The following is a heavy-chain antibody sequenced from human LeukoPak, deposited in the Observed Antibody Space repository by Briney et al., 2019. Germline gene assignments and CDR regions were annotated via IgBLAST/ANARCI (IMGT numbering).Heavy chain of an antibody. V-gene: IGHV3-30*18. CDR2: ISYGGSNK. CDR1: GFTFSSYW. J-gene: IGHJ3*02. D-gene: IGHD1-26*01. Sequence: GGSLRLSCAASGFTFSSYWMHWVRQTPGKGLEWVTLISYGGSNKYYADSVKGRFTISRDNSENTLYLQMNSLRAEDTAVYYCAKAGYGSYYAFDIWGQGTMVTVSS. CDR3: AKAGYGSYYAFDI.